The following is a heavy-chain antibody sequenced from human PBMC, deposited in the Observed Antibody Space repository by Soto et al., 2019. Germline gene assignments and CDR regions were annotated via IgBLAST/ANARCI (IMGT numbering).Heavy chain of an antibody. J-gene: IGHJ6*03. Sequence: WASVKVSCKASGGTFSSYTISWVRQAPGQGLEWMGRIIPILGIANYAQKFQGRVTITADKSTSTAYMELSSLRSEDTAVYYCARDQVLNIPRYYCMDVWGKGTTVSVAS. CDR1: GGTFSSYT. CDR3: ARDQVLNIPRYYCMDV. CDR2: IIPILGIA. V-gene: IGHV1-69*04.